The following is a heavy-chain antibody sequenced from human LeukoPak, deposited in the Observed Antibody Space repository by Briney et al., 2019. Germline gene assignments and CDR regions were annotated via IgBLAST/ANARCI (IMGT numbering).Heavy chain of an antibody. D-gene: IGHD3-3*01. CDR1: GGSISSTTYH. V-gene: IGHV4-61*02. Sequence: PSETLSLTCSVSGGSISSTTYHWGWMRQPAGKGLEWIGRIYLTGNTNYNPSLKNRVSISLDSSNNQVSLSLTSVTAADTAVYYCARERFVGSGFPKLYFDFWGHGALVTVSS. J-gene: IGHJ4*01. CDR2: IYLTGNT. CDR3: ARERFVGSGFPKLYFDF.